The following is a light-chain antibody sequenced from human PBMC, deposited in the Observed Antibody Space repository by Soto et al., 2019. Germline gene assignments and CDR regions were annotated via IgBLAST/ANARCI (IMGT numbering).Light chain of an antibody. Sequence: DIQMTQSPSSLSASVGDRVTITCRASQNIFTYLNWYQQRPGKAPNLLIYAASNLQSGVPSRFSGSGSGTDFTLTISSLQPEDFATYYCQHSYSSPTFGQVTKLEIK. J-gene: IGKJ2*01. CDR3: QHSYSSPT. CDR2: AAS. V-gene: IGKV1-39*01. CDR1: QNIFTY.